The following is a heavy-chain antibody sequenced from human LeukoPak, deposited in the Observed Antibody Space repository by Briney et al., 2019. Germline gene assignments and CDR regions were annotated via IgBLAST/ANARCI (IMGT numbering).Heavy chain of an antibody. Sequence: ASVKVSCKVSGYTLTELSMHWLRQAPGKGLEWMGGFYPEDGETIYAQKFQGRVTMTEDTSTDTAYMELSSLRSEDTAVYYCATAALQSHEAYYYGMDVWGQGTTVTVSS. CDR1: GYTLTELS. CDR3: ATAALQSHEAYYYGMDV. V-gene: IGHV1-24*01. J-gene: IGHJ6*02. CDR2: FYPEDGET. D-gene: IGHD2-15*01.